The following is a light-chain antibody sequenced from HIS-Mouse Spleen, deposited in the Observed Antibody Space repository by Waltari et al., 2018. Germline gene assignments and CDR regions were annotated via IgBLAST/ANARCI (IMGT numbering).Light chain of an antibody. CDR2: EDS. CDR3: YSTDSSGNHRV. V-gene: IGLV3-10*01. J-gene: IGLJ2*01. CDR1: ALPKKY. Sequence: SYELTQPPSVSVSPGQTARITCSGDALPKKYAYWYQQKSGQAPVLVIYEDSKRPSGIPEGFYGSSSGRRATLTVSGAQVEDEADYYCYSTDSSGNHRVFGGGTKLTVL.